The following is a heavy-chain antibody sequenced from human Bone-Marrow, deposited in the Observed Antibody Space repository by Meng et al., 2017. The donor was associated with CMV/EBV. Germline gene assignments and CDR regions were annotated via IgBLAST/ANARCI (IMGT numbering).Heavy chain of an antibody. J-gene: IGHJ4*02. CDR2: ISGSGDST. V-gene: IGHV3-23*01. CDR1: GFNFSSYA. CDR3: AKVGFQQLSFDY. D-gene: IGHD2-2*01. Sequence: GESLKISCASSGFNFSSYAMSWVRQAPGQGMEWVSGISGSGDSTYYADSVKGRFTISRDKSKNTLYLQMSSMRAEDTTVDSCAKVGFQQLSFDYWGQGTLVTVSS.